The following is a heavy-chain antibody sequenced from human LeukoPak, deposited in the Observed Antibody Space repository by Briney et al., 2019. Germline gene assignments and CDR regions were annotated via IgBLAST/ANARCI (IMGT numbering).Heavy chain of an antibody. D-gene: IGHD1-26*01. V-gene: IGHV4-59*08. J-gene: IGHJ3*02. CDR1: GASTSSRY. CDR2: IYNGRST. CDR3: ARHWVSSESPYSFDI. Sequence: PSETLSLTCSASGASTSSRYWSWIRQSPGRTLEWIGHIYNGRSTKYNPSLKSRVTISVDTSKNQFSLKLTSVTAADTAVYYCARHWVSSESPYSFDIWGQGTMVTVSS.